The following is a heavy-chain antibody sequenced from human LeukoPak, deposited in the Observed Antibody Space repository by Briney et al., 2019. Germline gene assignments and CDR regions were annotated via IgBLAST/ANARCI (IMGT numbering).Heavy chain of an antibody. V-gene: IGHV1-2*02. CDR3: ARGGVGLYSGYYFDY. J-gene: IGHJ4*02. CDR2: INPNSGGT. CDR1: GYTFTGYY. Sequence: ASVKVSCKASGYTFTGYYMHWVRQAPGQGLEWRGWINPNSGGTNYAQKFQGRVTMTRDTSISTAYMELSRLRSDDTAVYYCARGGVGLYSGYYFDYWGQGTLVTVSS. D-gene: IGHD5-12*01.